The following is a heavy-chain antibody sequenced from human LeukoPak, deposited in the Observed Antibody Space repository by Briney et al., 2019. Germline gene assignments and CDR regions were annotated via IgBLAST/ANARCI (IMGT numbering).Heavy chain of an antibody. V-gene: IGHV4-4*07. J-gene: IGHJ6*02. CDR2: IYTSGST. CDR1: GASISSYY. Sequence: TSETLSLTCTLDGASISSYYWSWIRQPAGKGLEWIGRIYTSGSTNYNPSLKSRVTISVDTSKNQFSLKLSSVTAADTAVHYCATAFLLASGYGMDVWGQGTTVTVSS. CDR3: ATAFLLASGYGMDV. D-gene: IGHD2/OR15-2a*01.